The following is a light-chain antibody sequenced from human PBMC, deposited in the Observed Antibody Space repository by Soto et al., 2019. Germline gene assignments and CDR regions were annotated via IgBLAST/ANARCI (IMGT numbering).Light chain of an antibody. Sequence: SYELTQPPSVSVAPGQTATITCGGNNIGSKRVHWYQQQPGQAPVVVVYDDRGRPSGIPELFSGSNSGHTATLTISRVEDGDEDDYYFPVCNSADDHVLFGGGTKLTVL. J-gene: IGLJ2*01. V-gene: IGLV3-21*02. CDR1: NIGSKR. CDR2: DDR. CDR3: PVCNSADDHVL.